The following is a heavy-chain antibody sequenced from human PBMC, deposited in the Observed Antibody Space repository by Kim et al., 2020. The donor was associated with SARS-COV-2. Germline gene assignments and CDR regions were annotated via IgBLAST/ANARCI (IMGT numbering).Heavy chain of an antibody. D-gene: IGHD3-10*01. CDR3: AKDSGRDYYFDY. Sequence: PTYAQGVSGRFVFSLDTSVSTAYLQISGLKAEDTAVYFCAKDSGRDYYFDYWGQGTLVTVSS. V-gene: IGHV7-4-1*02. CDR2: P. J-gene: IGHJ4*02.